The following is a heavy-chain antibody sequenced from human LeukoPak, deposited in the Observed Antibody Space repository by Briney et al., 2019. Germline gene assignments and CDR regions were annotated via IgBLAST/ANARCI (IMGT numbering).Heavy chain of an antibody. CDR2: IYYSGST. J-gene: IGHJ4*02. Sequence: SQTLSLTCTVSGGSISSSRYYWGWIRQPPGKGLEWIGSIYYSGSTYYNPSLKSRVTISVDTSKNQFSLKLSSVTAADTAVYYCARRVIAAAVDYWGQGTLVTVSS. V-gene: IGHV4-39*01. CDR3: ARRVIAAAVDY. CDR1: GGSISSSRYY. D-gene: IGHD6-13*01.